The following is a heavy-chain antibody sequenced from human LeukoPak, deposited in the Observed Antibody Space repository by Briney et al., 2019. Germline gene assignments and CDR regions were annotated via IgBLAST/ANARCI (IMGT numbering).Heavy chain of an antibody. CDR3: TSWGDTTAEYFQR. D-gene: IGHD2-21*02. Sequence: GGSLRLPCAASGFSFSSYAMHWVRQAPGKGLEWVAAIPNDGSKTYYADSVKGRFTISRDNSKNTLYLQMNSLRVEDTAVYYCTSWGDTTAEYFQRWGQGTLVTVSS. J-gene: IGHJ1*01. CDR1: GFSFSSYA. CDR2: IPNDGSKT. V-gene: IGHV3-30-3*01.